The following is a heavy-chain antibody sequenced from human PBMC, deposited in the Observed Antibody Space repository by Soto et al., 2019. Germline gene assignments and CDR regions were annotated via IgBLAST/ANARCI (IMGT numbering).Heavy chain of an antibody. CDR2: ISWNSGSI. Sequence: GGSLRLSCAASGFTFDDYAMHWVRQAPGKGLEWVSGISWNSGSIGYADSVKGRFTISRDNAKNSLYLQMNSLRAEDTALYYCAKCSSSTSCRLDYWGQGTLVTVSS. V-gene: IGHV3-9*01. CDR1: GFTFDDYA. CDR3: AKCSSSTSCRLDY. J-gene: IGHJ4*02. D-gene: IGHD2-2*01.